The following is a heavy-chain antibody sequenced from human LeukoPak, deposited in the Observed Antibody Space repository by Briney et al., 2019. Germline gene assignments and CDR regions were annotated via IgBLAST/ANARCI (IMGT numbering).Heavy chain of an antibody. J-gene: IGHJ3*02. V-gene: IGHV3-23*01. CDR2: IPATGYTT. CDR3: AKRRGGSYYDAFDI. CDR1: GFTFSSYD. D-gene: IGHD1-26*01. Sequence: GGSLRLSCAASGFTFSSYDMSWVRQAPGKGLEWVSSIPATGYTTYYADSVKGRFTISRDNSKNTLYLLMNSLRAEDTAVYYCAKRRGGSYYDAFDIWGQGTMVTVSS.